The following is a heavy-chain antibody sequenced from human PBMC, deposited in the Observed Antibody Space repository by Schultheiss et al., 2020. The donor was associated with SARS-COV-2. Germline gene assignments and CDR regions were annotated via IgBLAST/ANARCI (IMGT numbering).Heavy chain of an antibody. CDR1: GFTFSSYS. J-gene: IGHJ4*02. V-gene: IGHV3-48*01. Sequence: GGSLRLSCAASGFTFSSYSMNWVRQAPGKGLEWVSYISSSSSTIYYADSVKGRFTISRDNAKNSLYLQMNSLRAEDTAVYYCARVWERITIFGVVPNFDYWGQGALVTVSS. CDR3: ARVWERITIFGVVPNFDY. D-gene: IGHD3-3*01. CDR2: ISSSSSTI.